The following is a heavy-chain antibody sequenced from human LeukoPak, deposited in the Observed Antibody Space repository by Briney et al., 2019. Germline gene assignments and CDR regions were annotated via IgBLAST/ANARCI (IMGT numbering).Heavy chain of an antibody. Sequence: GGSLRLSCAASGFTFSSYEMNWVRQAPGKGLEWVSYISSSGSTIYYADSVKGRFTISRDNSKNTLYLQMNSLRAEDTAVYYCARRAGSYSHSYDYWGQGTLVTVSS. J-gene: IGHJ4*02. D-gene: IGHD2-15*01. CDR1: GFTFSSYE. CDR3: ARRAGSYSHSYDY. V-gene: IGHV3-48*03. CDR2: ISSSGSTI.